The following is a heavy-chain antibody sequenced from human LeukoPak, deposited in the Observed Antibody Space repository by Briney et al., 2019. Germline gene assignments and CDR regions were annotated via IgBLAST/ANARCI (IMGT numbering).Heavy chain of an antibody. V-gene: IGHV3-23*01. CDR1: GFTFSSYA. CDR3: AKVYYYDSSGYYPYYYYYGMDV. D-gene: IGHD3-22*01. CDR2: ISGSGGST. J-gene: IGHJ6*02. Sequence: GGSLRLSCAASGFTFSSYAMSWVRQAPGKGLEWVSAISGSGGSTYYADSVKGRFTISRDNSKNTLYLQMNSLRAEDTAVYYCAKVYYYDSSGYYPYYYYYGMDVWGQGTTVTVSS.